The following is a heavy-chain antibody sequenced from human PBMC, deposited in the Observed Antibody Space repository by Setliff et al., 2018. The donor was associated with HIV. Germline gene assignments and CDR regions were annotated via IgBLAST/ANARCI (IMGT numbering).Heavy chain of an antibody. CDR1: GGSISSYY. CDR2: IYTSGST. Sequence: SETLSLTCTVSGGSISSYYWSWIRQPPGEGLEWIGYIYTSGSTYHSPSLESRVTISIDTSKNQFSLKLSSVTAADTAVYFCARGRGSSSSWPIDYWGQGTLVTVSS. D-gene: IGHD6-13*01. J-gene: IGHJ4*02. CDR3: ARGRGSSSSWPIDY. V-gene: IGHV4-4*09.